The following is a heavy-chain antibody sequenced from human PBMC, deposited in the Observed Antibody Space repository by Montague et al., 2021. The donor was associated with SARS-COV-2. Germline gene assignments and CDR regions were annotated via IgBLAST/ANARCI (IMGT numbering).Heavy chain of an antibody. D-gene: IGHD3-9*01. CDR3: ARESLHLTGYYNDYFDY. CDR2: IYTSGST. CDR1: GGSISSGSYY. V-gene: IGHV4-61*02. Sequence: TLSLTCTLSGGSISSGSYYWNWIRQPAGKGLEWIGRIYTSGSTNYNPSLKSRVTISVDTSKNQFSLKLSSVTAADTAVYYRARESLHLTGYYNDYFDYWGQGTLVTVSS. J-gene: IGHJ4*02.